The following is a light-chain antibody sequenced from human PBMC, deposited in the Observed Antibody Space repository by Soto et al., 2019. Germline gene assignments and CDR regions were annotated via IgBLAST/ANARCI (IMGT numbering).Light chain of an antibody. CDR3: QQYGSSPPWT. Sequence: EIVLTQSPGTLSLSPGERATLSCRASQSVSSSYLAWYQQKPGQAPRLLIYVASSRATGIPDRFSGGGSGTDFTLTISRLEPEDFAVYYCQQYGSSPPWTFGQGTKVEIK. J-gene: IGKJ1*01. CDR2: VAS. V-gene: IGKV3-20*01. CDR1: QSVSSSY.